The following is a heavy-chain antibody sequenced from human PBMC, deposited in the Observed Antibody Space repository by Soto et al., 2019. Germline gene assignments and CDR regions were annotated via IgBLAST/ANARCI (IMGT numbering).Heavy chain of an antibody. J-gene: IGHJ5*01. CDR3: ASRPRGSVAGTLDS. CDR2: INSDGAT. V-gene: IGHV3-23*01. Sequence: GGSLRLSCAASGFTFSDYAMSWVRQAPGKGLEWVSVINSDGATYYADSVQGRFSISRDNSKSTLYLQMNSLSVEDTATYYCASRPRGSVAGTLDSWGQGSLVTVPS. CDR1: GFTFSDYA. D-gene: IGHD6-19*01.